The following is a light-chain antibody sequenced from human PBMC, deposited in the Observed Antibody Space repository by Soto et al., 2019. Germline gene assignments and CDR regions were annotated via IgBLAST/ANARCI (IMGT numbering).Light chain of an antibody. CDR1: SSDVGGYNY. CDR3: SSYGGSNNLV. V-gene: IGLV2-8*01. Sequence: QSALTRPPSASGSPGQSVTISCTGTSSDVGGYNYVSWYQQHPGKAPKLMIYEVSKRPSGVPDRFSGSKSGNTASLTVSGLEAENEAEYYCSSYGGSNNLVFGGGTELTVL. CDR2: EVS. J-gene: IGLJ3*02.